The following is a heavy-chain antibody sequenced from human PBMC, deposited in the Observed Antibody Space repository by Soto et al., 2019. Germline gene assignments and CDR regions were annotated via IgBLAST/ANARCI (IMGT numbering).Heavy chain of an antibody. CDR3: ARDDGEGGMDV. CDR2: IRPVFRTP. D-gene: IGHD3-10*01. Sequence: QMHLVQSGPEVRKPGSSVKVSCKASGGTFGDYGIDWVRPAPGHGLEWMGGIRPVFRTPRNAQKFEGRVSLNVDEVTNTAFMELNSLRPEDTATYYCARDDGEGGMDVWGQGTTVIVSS. J-gene: IGHJ6*02. V-gene: IGHV1-69*01. CDR1: GGTFGDYG.